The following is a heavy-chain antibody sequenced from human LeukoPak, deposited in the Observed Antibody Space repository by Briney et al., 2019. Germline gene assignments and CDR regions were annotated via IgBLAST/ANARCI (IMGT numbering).Heavy chain of an antibody. D-gene: IGHD1-26*01. V-gene: IGHV3-15*01. CDR3: STCLGRDD. J-gene: IGHJ4*01. CDR1: GFTFSNAW. Sequence: GGPLRLSCAASGFTFSNAWMSWVRQAPGKGLEWVGRFKSKTDGGTTDYAAPVKGRITISRDDSKKTLYLQMDSLKTEDTDGYSCSTCLGRDDWGQGTLVTVSS. CDR2: FKSKTDGGTT.